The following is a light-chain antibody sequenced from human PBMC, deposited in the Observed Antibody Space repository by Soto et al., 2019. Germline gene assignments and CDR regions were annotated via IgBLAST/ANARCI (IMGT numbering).Light chain of an antibody. CDR3: QSYDSSLSGTYV. CDR2: GNS. CDR1: SSNIGAGYD. V-gene: IGLV1-40*01. Sequence: LTQPPSVSGAPGQRVTISCTGSSSNIGAGYDVHWYQQLPGTAPKLLIYGNSNRPSGVPDRFSGSKSGTSASLAITGLQAEDEADYYCQSYDSSLSGTYVFGTGTKVTVL. J-gene: IGLJ1*01.